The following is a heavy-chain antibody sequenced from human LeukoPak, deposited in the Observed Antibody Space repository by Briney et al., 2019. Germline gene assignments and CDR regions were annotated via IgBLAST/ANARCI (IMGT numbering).Heavy chain of an antibody. CDR1: GGSISGYH. Sequence: SETLSLTCTVSGGSISGYHWSWIRQPPGKGLEWIAYIYCTGSTGYNPSLKSRVTISIDTSKNQFSLKLTSVTAADTAVYYCARTNAFDIWGQGTVVTVSS. V-gene: IGHV4-59*01. CDR2: IYCTGST. J-gene: IGHJ3*02. CDR3: ARTNAFDI.